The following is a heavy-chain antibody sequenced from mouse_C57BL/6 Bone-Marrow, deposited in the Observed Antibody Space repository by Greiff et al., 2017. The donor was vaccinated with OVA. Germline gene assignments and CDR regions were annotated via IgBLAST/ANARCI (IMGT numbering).Heavy chain of an antibody. CDR2: IDPNSGGT. Sequence: QVQLKQPGAELVKPGASVKLSCKASGYTFTSYWMHWVKQRPGRGLEWIGRIDPNSGGTKYNEKFKSKATLTVDKPSSTAYMQLSSLTSEDSAVYYCARDRFTTVVATDYWGQGTTLTVSS. D-gene: IGHD1-1*01. CDR3: ARDRFTTVVATDY. CDR1: GYTFTSYW. V-gene: IGHV1-72*01. J-gene: IGHJ2*01.